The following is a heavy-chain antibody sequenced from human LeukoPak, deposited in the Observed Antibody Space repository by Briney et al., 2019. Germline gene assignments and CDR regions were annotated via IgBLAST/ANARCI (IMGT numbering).Heavy chain of an antibody. Sequence: SETLSLTCTVSGGSISSYYWSWIRQPPGKGLEWIGYIYYSGSTNYNPSLKSRVTISVDTSKNQFSLKLSSVTAADTAVYYCARGRLELGGRLPFFDYWGQGTLVTVSS. J-gene: IGHJ4*02. V-gene: IGHV4-59*01. CDR2: IYYSGST. CDR1: GGSISSYY. D-gene: IGHD3-16*01. CDR3: ARGRLELGGRLPFFDY.